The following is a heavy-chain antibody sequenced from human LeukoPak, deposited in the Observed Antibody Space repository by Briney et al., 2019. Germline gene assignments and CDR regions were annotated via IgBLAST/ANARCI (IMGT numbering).Heavy chain of an antibody. J-gene: IGHJ4*02. CDR1: GGTFSSYA. D-gene: IGHD3-3*01. V-gene: IGHV1-69*13. CDR3: AVIPRYDFWSITNYFDY. CDR2: IIPIFGTA. Sequence: ASVKVSCKASGGTFSSYAISWVRQAPGQGLEWMGGIIPIFGTANYAQKFQGRVTITADESTSTAYMGLSSLRSEDTAVYYCAVIPRYDFWSITNYFDYWGQGTLVTVSS.